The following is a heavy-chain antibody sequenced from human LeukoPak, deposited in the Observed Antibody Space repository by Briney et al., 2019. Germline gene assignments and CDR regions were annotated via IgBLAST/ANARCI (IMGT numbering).Heavy chain of an antibody. V-gene: IGHV3-30*03. D-gene: IGHD6-6*01. CDR3: VRDPSARFYFDY. CDR1: GFTFSPYP. J-gene: IGHJ4*02. Sequence: GGSLRLSCAASGFTFSPYPMHWVRQAPGKGLEWVAVIAYDGGNIFYAPSVRGRFTISRDNSRGTLSLQMNSLKVEDTALYYCVRDPSARFYFDYWGQGTLVTVSS. CDR2: IAYDGGNI.